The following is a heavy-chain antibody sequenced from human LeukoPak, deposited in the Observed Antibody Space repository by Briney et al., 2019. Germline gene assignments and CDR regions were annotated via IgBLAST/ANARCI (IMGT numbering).Heavy chain of an antibody. CDR1: GFTFSTYS. CDR3: ARLLQLEREVVFDY. J-gene: IGHJ4*02. Sequence: GGSLRLSCAASGFTFSTYSMNWVRQAPGKGLEWVSSISSSGSYIYYADSVKGRFIISRDNAKNSLYLQMNSLRAEDTAVYYCARLLQLEREVVFDYWGQGTLVTVSS. V-gene: IGHV3-21*01. D-gene: IGHD1-1*01. CDR2: ISSSGSYI.